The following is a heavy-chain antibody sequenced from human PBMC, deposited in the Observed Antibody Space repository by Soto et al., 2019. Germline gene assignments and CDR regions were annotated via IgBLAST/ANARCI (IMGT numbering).Heavy chain of an antibody. Sequence: GGSLRLSCAASGFTLSSYGMSWVRQAPGKGLEWVSGIGGSGSNTYYADSVKGRFTISRDNSKNTLYLQMSSLRADDTAVYYCASNSATHDYWGQGTLVTVSS. CDR3: ASNSATHDY. D-gene: IGHD2-15*01. J-gene: IGHJ4*02. V-gene: IGHV3-23*01. CDR1: GFTLSSYG. CDR2: IGGSGSNT.